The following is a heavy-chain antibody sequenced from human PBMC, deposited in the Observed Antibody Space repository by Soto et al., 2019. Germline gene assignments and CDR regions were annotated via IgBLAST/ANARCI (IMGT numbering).Heavy chain of an antibody. CDR1: GFSISDSSYF. V-gene: IGHV4-39*01. CDR3: ARRRLRSYYSNY. CDR2: IYYSGST. J-gene: IGHJ4*02. Sequence: SETLSLTCTVSGFSISDSSYFWDWIRQPPGKGLEWIGNIYYSGSTYYNLSFKSRVTISVDTSKNQFSLKLSSVTAADTSVYYCARRRLRSYYSNYWGLGPLVTVSS. D-gene: IGHD1-26*01.